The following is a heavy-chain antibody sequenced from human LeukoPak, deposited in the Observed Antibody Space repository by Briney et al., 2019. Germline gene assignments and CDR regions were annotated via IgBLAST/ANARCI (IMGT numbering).Heavy chain of an antibody. V-gene: IGHV3-23*01. CDR1: GFTFSSYA. Sequence: GGSLRLSCAASGFTFSSYAMSWVRQAPGKGLEWVSAISGSGGSTYYADSVKGRFTISRDNSKNTLYLQMNSLRAEDTAVYYCARDSFLGGVATTPWSMDVWGQGTTVTVSS. D-gene: IGHD5-12*01. J-gene: IGHJ6*02. CDR2: ISGSGGST. CDR3: ARDSFLGGVATTPWSMDV.